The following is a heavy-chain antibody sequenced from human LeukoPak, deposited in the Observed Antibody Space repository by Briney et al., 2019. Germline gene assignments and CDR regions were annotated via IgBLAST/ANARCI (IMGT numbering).Heavy chain of an antibody. Sequence: PSETLSLTCAVYGGSFSGYYWSWIRQPPGKGLEWIGEINHSGSTNYNPSLKSRVTISVDTSKNQFSLKLSSVTAADTAVYYCARGGGTYDSSGHYYVSFDCWGQGTLVTVSS. CDR2: INHSGST. D-gene: IGHD3-22*01. J-gene: IGHJ4*02. CDR3: ARGGGTYDSSGHYYVSFDC. CDR1: GGSFSGYY. V-gene: IGHV4-34*01.